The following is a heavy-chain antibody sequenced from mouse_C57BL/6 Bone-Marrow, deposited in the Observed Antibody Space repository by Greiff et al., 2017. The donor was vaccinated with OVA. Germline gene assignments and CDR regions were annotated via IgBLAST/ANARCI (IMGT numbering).Heavy chain of an antibody. D-gene: IGHD1-1*01. CDR1: GYTFTGYW. V-gene: IGHV1-59*01. CDR3: ARDDLIYYYGSSYGFAY. CDR2: IDPSASYT. Sequence: QVQLKQPGAELVRPGTSVTLSCKASGYTFTGYWMHWVKQRPGQGLAWIGVIDPSASYTNYNQKFKGKATLTVDTSSSTAYMQLSILTSEDSTVYYCARDDLIYYYGSSYGFAYWGQGTLVTVSA. J-gene: IGHJ3*01.